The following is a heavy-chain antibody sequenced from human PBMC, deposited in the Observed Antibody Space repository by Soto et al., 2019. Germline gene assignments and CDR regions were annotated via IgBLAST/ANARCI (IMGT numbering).Heavy chain of an antibody. V-gene: IGHV1-69*01. J-gene: IGHJ5*02. Sequence: QVQLVQSGAEVKKPGSSVKVSCKTSGGTFSSYAISWVRQAPGQGLEWMGGIIPIFGTANYAQKFQGRVTITADESTSTAYMELSSLRSEDTAVYYCARDRRYCTNGVCTNWFDPWGQGTLVTVSS. CDR3: ARDRRYCTNGVCTNWFDP. D-gene: IGHD2-8*01. CDR1: GGTFSSYA. CDR2: IIPIFGTA.